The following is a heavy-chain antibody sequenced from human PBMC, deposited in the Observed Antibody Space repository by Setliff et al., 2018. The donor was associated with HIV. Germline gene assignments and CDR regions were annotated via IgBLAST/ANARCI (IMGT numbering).Heavy chain of an antibody. CDR1: GFTFSNYG. V-gene: IGHV3-30*04. J-gene: IGHJ6*03. Sequence: GGSLRLSCVASGFTFSNYGMHWVRQAPGKGLEWVAVVKNDGRNKDYTHSVKGRFTISRDNSKNTLYLQMNSLTLEDAAVYYCARDRTLTYEDYYYMDVWGKGTTVTVSS. CDR2: VKNDGRNK. CDR3: ARDRTLTYEDYYYMDV. D-gene: IGHD2-21*01.